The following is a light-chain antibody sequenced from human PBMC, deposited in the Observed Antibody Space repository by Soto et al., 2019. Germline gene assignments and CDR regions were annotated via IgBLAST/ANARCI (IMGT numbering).Light chain of an antibody. V-gene: IGKV3-20*01. J-gene: IGKJ1*01. CDR2: GAS. Sequence: EIVLTQSPGTLSLSPGERATLSCRASQSVSSSYLAWYQQKPGQAPRLLIYGASSRATGIPDRFSGSGSGTDFTLTISRLEPEDFAVYYCQQYDSSSWTVGQGTKVDSK. CDR1: QSVSSSY. CDR3: QQYDSSSWT.